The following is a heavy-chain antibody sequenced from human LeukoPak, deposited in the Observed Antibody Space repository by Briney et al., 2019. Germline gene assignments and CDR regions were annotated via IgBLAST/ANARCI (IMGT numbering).Heavy chain of an antibody. V-gene: IGHV3-23*01. D-gene: IGHD3-3*01. CDR2: ISGSGGST. CDR1: GFAVSSNY. J-gene: IGHJ3*02. Sequence: PGGSLRLSCAASGFAVSSNYMSWVRQAPGKGLEWVSAISGSGGSTYYADSVKGRFTISRDNSKNTLYLQMNSLRAEDTAVYYCARVPPVYYDFWSGYPQAVDIWGQGTMVTVSS. CDR3: ARVPPVYYDFWSGYPQAVDI.